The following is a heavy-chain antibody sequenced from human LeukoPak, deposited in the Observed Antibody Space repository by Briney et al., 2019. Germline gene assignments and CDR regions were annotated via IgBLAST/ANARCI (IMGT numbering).Heavy chain of an antibody. Sequence: SETLSLTCTVSGGSISSYYWSWIRQPPGKGLEWIGYIYYSGSTNYNPSLKSRVTISVDTSKNQFSLKLSSVTAADTAVYYCARGRGYSYGNWFDPWGQGDLVTVSS. CDR1: GGSISSYY. V-gene: IGHV4-59*01. CDR2: IYYSGST. J-gene: IGHJ5*02. CDR3: ARGRGYSYGNWFDP. D-gene: IGHD5-18*01.